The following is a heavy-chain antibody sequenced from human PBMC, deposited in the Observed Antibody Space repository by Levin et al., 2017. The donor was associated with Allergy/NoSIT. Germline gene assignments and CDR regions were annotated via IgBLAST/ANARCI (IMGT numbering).Heavy chain of an antibody. D-gene: IGHD3-22*01. Sequence: GESLKISCAASGFTFSSYAMHWVRQAPGKGLEWVAVISYDGSNKYYADSVKGRFTISRDNSKNTLYLQMNSLRAEDTAVYYCARDFKDSSGYYYYWGQGTLVTVSS. V-gene: IGHV3-30-3*01. CDR3: ARDFKDSSGYYYY. CDR2: ISYDGSNK. CDR1: GFTFSSYA. J-gene: IGHJ4*02.